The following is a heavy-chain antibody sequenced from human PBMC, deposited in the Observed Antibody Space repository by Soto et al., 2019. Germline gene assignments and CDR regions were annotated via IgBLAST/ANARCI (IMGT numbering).Heavy chain of an antibody. J-gene: IGHJ3*02. V-gene: IGHV3-74*01. CDR1: GFTFSSYW. Sequence: GGSLRLSCAASGFTFSSYWMHWVRQAPGKGLVWVSRINSDGSSTSYADSVKGRFTISRDNAKNTLYLQMNSLRAEDTAVYYCATGSSNYGSELNDAFDIWGQGTMVTVSS. CDR2: INSDGSST. CDR3: ATGSSNYGSELNDAFDI. D-gene: IGHD3-10*01.